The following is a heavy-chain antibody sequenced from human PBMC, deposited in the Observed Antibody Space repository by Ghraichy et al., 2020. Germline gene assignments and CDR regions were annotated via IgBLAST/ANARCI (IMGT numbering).Heavy chain of an antibody. J-gene: IGHJ4*02. V-gene: IGHV4-34*01. CDR2: INHSGST. CDR3: ARGRRTFAARLNDFDY. CDR1: GGSFSGYY. Sequence: SETPSLTCAVYGGSFSGYYWSWIRQPPGKGLEWIGEINHSGSTNYNPSLKSRVTISVDTSKNQFSLKLSSVTAADTAVYYCARGRRTFAARLNDFDYWGQGTLVTVSS. D-gene: IGHD1-1*01.